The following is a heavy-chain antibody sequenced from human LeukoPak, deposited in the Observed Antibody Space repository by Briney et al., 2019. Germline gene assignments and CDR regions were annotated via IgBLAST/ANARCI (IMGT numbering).Heavy chain of an antibody. D-gene: IGHD3-10*01. CDR1: GGSISSSSSY. J-gene: IGHJ4*02. CDR2: ISYSGSS. CDR3: ARLSPAGTGGTFFDS. Sequence: SETLSLTCTVSGGSISSSSSYWDWIRQPPGKGLEWIGRISYSGSSYYNPSLKSRVTISVDTSNTQFSLKLSSVTAADTAVYYCARLSPAGTGGTFFDSWGQGTLVTVSS. V-gene: IGHV4-39*01.